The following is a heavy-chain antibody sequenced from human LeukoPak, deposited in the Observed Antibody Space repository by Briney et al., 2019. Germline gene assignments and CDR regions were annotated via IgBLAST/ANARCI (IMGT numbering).Heavy chain of an antibody. CDR3: AREYYYGSGGGWGAFDI. J-gene: IGHJ3*02. CDR2: INPNSGGT. D-gene: IGHD3-10*01. Sequence: ASVKVSCKASGYTFTGYYMHWVRQAPGQGLEWMGWINPNSGGTNYAQKFQGRVTMTRDTSISTAYMELSRLRSDDTAVYYCAREYYYGSGGGWGAFDIWGQGTMVTVPS. CDR1: GYTFTGYY. V-gene: IGHV1-2*02.